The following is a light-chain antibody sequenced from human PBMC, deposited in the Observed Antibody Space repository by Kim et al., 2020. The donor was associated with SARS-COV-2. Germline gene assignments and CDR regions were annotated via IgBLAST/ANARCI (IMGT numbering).Light chain of an antibody. J-gene: IGKJ2*01. CDR3: MQALQRGT. Sequence: SASISCRSSQSLLLSNGFNYLDWYLQRPGQSPQLLIYLGSHRASGVPDRFSGSVSGTDFTLKISRVEAEDAGVYYCMQALQRGTFGQGTKLEIK. V-gene: IGKV2-28*01. CDR2: LGS. CDR1: QSLLLSNGFNY.